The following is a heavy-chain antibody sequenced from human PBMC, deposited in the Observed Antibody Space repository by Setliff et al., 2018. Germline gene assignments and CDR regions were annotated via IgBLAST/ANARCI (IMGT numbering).Heavy chain of an antibody. CDR1: GYTFTGYY. D-gene: IGHD6-25*01. CDR3: ARDRSGGRDY. Sequence: ASVKVSCKASGYTFTGYYMHWVRQAPGQGLEWMGWINPNSGGTNYAQKFQGWVTMTRDTSISTAYMELSRLRAEDTAVYYCARDRSGGRDYWGQGTLVTVSS. J-gene: IGHJ4*02. CDR2: INPNSGGT. V-gene: IGHV1-2*04.